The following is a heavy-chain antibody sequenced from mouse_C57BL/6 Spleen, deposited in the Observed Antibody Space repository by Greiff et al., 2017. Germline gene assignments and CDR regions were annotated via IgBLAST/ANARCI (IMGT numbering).Heavy chain of an antibody. J-gene: IGHJ1*03. CDR3: ARDERGYDKYFDV. V-gene: IGHV5-4*01. CDR2: ISDGGSYT. D-gene: IGHD2-2*01. Sequence: EVQGVESGGGLVKPGGSLKLSCAASGFTFSSYAMSWVRLTPEKRLEWVATISDGGSYTYYPDNVKGRFTISRDNAKNNLYLQMSHLKSEDTAMYYCARDERGYDKYFDVWGTGTTVTVSS. CDR1: GFTFSSYA.